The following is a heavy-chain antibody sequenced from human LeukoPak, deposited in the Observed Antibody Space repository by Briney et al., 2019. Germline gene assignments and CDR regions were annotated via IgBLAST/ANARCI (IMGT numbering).Heavy chain of an antibody. CDR2: ISGSGGGT. J-gene: IGHJ4*02. CDR1: GFTFSSHA. V-gene: IGHV3-23*01. Sequence: PGGSLRLSCAASGFTFSSHAMSWVRQAPGKGLEWVSAISGSGGGTYYADSGKGRFTISRDNAKNSLYLQMNSLRAEDTAVYYCARGGCSSSSCHLDFWGQGTLVTVSS. D-gene: IGHD2-2*01. CDR3: ARGGCSSSSCHLDF.